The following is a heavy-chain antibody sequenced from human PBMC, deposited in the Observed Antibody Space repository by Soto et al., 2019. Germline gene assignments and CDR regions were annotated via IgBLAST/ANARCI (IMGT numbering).Heavy chain of an antibody. J-gene: IGHJ4*02. D-gene: IGHD3-10*01. CDR2: INTDGSDT. CDR3: ARSGCSNSGNFIDN. CDR1: GFTFSVYW. V-gene: IGHV3-74*01. Sequence: EVQLVESGGGLVQPGGSLRLSCEASGFTFSVYWMHWVRQPPGKGLVWVSRINTDGSDTRYADSVKGRFTISRDNAENTLYLQINSLRADDTAVYYCARSGCSNSGNFIDNWGQGSLVTVSS.